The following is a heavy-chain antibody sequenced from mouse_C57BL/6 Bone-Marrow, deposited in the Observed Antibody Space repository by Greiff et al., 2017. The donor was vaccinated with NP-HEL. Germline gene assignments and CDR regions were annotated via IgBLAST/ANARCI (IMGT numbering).Heavy chain of an antibody. V-gene: IGHV1-18*01. D-gene: IGHD3-2*02. CDR1: GYTFTDYN. Sequence: EVQLQQSGPELVKPGASVKIPCKASGYTFTDYNMDWVKQSHGKSLEWIGDINPNNGGTIYNQKFKGKATLTVDKSSSTAYMELRSLTSEDTAVYYCARAHSSGDVVDYWGQGTSVTVSS. J-gene: IGHJ4*01. CDR3: ARAHSSGDVVDY. CDR2: INPNNGGT.